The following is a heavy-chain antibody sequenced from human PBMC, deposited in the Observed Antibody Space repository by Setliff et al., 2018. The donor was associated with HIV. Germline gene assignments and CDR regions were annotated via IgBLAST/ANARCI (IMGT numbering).Heavy chain of an antibody. CDR2: INHSGST. CDR1: GGSFTTCY. V-gene: IGHV4-34*01. CDR3: AGVSVYSSSYYYYYGMDV. D-gene: IGHD6-13*01. J-gene: IGHJ6*02. Sequence: PSETLSLTCAVYGGSFTTCYWSWIRQPPGKGLEWIGEINHSGSTNYNPSLKSRVTISVDTSKNQFSLKLSSVTAADTAVYYCAGVSVYSSSYYYYYGMDVWGQGTTVTVSS.